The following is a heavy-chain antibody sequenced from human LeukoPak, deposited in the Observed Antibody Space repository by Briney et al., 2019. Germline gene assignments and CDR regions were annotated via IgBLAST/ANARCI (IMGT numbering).Heavy chain of an antibody. Sequence: TGGSLRLSCAASGFTFSDYYMSWIRQAPGKGLEWVSYISSSGSTIYYADSVKGRFTISRDNAKNSLFLQMNSLRAEDTAVYYCARDPMIVATGYFDYWGQGTLVTVSS. CDR1: GFTFSDYY. D-gene: IGHD3-22*01. CDR2: ISSSGSTI. J-gene: IGHJ4*02. V-gene: IGHV3-11*04. CDR3: ARDPMIVATGYFDY.